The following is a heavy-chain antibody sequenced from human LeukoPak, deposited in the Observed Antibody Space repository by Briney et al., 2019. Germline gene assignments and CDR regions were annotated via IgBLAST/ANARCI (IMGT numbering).Heavy chain of an antibody. CDR2: IYYTGST. Sequence: SETLSLTCSVSGGSISSYYWSWIRQPPGKGLEWIGYIYYTGSTNYNPSLKSRVTISVDTSKNQFSLKLSSVTAADAAVYYCARYVYDNGGYYFDYWGQGTLVTVSS. CDR3: ARYVYDNGGYYFDY. CDR1: GGSISSYY. J-gene: IGHJ4*02. V-gene: IGHV4-59*01. D-gene: IGHD3-22*01.